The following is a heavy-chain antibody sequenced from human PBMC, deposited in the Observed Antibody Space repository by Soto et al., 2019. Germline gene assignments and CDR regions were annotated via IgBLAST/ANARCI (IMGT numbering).Heavy chain of an antibody. Sequence: GESLKISCAASGFTFSSYEMNWVRQAPGKGLEWVSYISSSGSTIYYADSVKGRFTISRDNAKNSLYLQMNSLRAEDTAVYYCARDLGQLVSPYYFDYWGQGTLVTVSS. J-gene: IGHJ4*02. V-gene: IGHV3-48*03. CDR2: ISSSGSTI. CDR1: GFTFSSYE. CDR3: ARDLGQLVSPYYFDY. D-gene: IGHD6-6*01.